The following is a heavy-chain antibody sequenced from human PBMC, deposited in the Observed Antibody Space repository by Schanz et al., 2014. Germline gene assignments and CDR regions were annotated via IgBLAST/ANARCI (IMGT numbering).Heavy chain of an antibody. J-gene: IGHJ6*02. CDR1: RVSISSSNW. V-gene: IGHV4-4*02. D-gene: IGHD6-6*01. CDR3: ARRIAARSGVGYDYHYGMDV. CDR2: IYHSGRP. Sequence: QVLLQESGPGLVKPSGTLSLTCAVSRVSISSSNWWSWVRQPPGKGLEWIGEIYHSGRPNYNPSLKSRVTISVDKSKNQFARKLSSVPAADTAIYYCARRIAARSGVGYDYHYGMDVWGQGTTVIVSS.